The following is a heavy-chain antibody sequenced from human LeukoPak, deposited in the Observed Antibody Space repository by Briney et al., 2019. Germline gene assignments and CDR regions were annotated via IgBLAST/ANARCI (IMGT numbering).Heavy chain of an antibody. D-gene: IGHD2-15*01. Sequence: GGSLRLSCAASGFTFSSYAMSWVRHAPGKGLEWVSSISGSGGSTYYADSVKGRFTISRDNSKNTLYLQMNSLRAEDTAVYYCAKAGDIVVVVAATDYWGQGTLVTVSS. CDR2: ISGSGGST. V-gene: IGHV3-23*01. CDR3: AKAGDIVVVVAATDY. CDR1: GFTFSSYA. J-gene: IGHJ4*02.